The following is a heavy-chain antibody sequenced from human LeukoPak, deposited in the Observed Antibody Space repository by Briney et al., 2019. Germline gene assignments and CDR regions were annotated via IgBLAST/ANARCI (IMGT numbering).Heavy chain of an antibody. Sequence: PGRSLRLSCAASGFTFDDYAMHWVRQAPGKGLEWVSGISWNSGSIGYADSVKGRFTISRDNAKNSLYLQMNSLRAEDTALYYCAKAVQLWANWFDPWGQGTLVTVSS. CDR2: ISWNSGSI. D-gene: IGHD5-18*01. CDR3: AKAVQLWANWFDP. J-gene: IGHJ5*02. CDR1: GFTFDDYA. V-gene: IGHV3-9*01.